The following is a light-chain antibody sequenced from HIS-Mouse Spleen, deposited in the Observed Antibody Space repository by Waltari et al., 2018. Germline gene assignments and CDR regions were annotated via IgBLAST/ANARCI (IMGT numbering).Light chain of an antibody. CDR1: NIGSKS. CDR3: QVWDSSSDHVV. Sequence: SYVLTQPPSVSVAPGKTARITCGGNNIGSKSVAWYPQKPGQDPVLVVYDGSDRPSGIPERFSGSNSGNTATLTISRVEAGDEADYYCQVWDSSSDHVVFGGGTKLTVL. CDR2: DGS. V-gene: IGLV3-21*03. J-gene: IGLJ2*01.